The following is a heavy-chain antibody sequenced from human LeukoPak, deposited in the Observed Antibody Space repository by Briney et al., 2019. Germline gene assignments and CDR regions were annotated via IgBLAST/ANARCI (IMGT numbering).Heavy chain of an antibody. Sequence: GGSLRLSCAASGFTFSSYGMHWVRQAPGKGLEWVAVIWYDGSDKYYADSVKGRFTISRDNSKNTLYLQMNSLRAEDTAVYYCAKDWGATKYYFDCWGQGTLVTVSS. D-gene: IGHD1-26*01. CDR3: AKDWGATKYYFDC. V-gene: IGHV3-33*06. J-gene: IGHJ4*02. CDR1: GFTFSSYG. CDR2: IWYDGSDK.